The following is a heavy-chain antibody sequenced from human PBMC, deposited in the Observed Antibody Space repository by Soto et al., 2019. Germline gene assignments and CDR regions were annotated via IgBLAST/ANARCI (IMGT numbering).Heavy chain of an antibody. V-gene: IGHV1-69*13. Sequence: SVKVSCKASGGTFSSYAISWVRQAPGQGLEWMGGIIPIFGTANYAQKFQGRVTITADESTSTAYMELSSLRSEDTAVYYCARGDIVVVTAIHGYYYYGMDVWGQGTTVTVSS. CDR2: IIPIFGTA. CDR3: ARGDIVVVTAIHGYYYYGMDV. J-gene: IGHJ6*02. D-gene: IGHD2-21*02. CDR1: GGTFSSYA.